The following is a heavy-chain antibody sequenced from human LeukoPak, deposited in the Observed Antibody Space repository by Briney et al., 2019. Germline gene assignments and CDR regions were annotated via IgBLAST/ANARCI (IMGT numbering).Heavy chain of an antibody. Sequence: KPSETLSLTRTVSGGSISSYYWSWIRQPPGKGLEWIGYIYCSGSTNYNPSLKSRVTISVDTSKNQFSLKLSSVTVADTAVYYCAREQWLSLHFDYWGQGTLVTVSS. CDR3: AREQWLSLHFDY. J-gene: IGHJ4*02. D-gene: IGHD6-19*01. CDR2: IYCSGST. CDR1: GGSISSYY. V-gene: IGHV4-59*01.